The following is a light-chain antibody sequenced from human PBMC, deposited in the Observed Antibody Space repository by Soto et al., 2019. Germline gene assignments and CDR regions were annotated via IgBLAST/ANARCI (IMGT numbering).Light chain of an antibody. CDR2: AAS. V-gene: IGKV1-39*01. Sequence: DIQMTQSPSSLSASVGDRVTITCRASQSISFYLNWYQQKPGKAPQLLIYAASNLQTGVPPRFSGSGSETDFTLSISSLQPEDFATYYCQQSSSTPGTFGQGTKVDIK. CDR3: QQSSSTPGT. CDR1: QSISFY. J-gene: IGKJ1*01.